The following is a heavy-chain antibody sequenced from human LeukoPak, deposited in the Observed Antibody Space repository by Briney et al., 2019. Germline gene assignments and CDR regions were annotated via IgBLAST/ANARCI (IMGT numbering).Heavy chain of an antibody. D-gene: IGHD2-2*01. J-gene: IGHJ5*02. CDR1: GFTFSNYW. V-gene: IGHV3-74*01. CDR2: INSDGINT. Sequence: PGGSLRLSCAASGFTFSNYWMHWVRQAPGKGLVWVSRINSDGINTSYADSVKGRFTISRGNSKNTLYLQMNSLRAEDTAVYYCAKAGVYCSGTSCFGWFDPWGQGTLVTVSS. CDR3: AKAGVYCSGTSCFGWFDP.